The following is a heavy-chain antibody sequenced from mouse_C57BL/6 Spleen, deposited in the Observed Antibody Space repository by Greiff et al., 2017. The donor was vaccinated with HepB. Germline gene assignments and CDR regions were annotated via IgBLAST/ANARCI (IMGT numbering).Heavy chain of an antibody. J-gene: IGHJ2*01. V-gene: IGHV1-76*01. CDR1: GYTFTDYY. CDR3: ARSHYYGSSYLDY. CDR2: IYPGSGNT. Sequence: VKLVESGAELVRPGASVKLSCKASGYTFTDYYINWVKQRPGQGLEWIARIYPGSGNTYYNEKFKGKATLTAEKSSSTAYMQLSSLTSEDSAVYFCARSHYYGSSYLDYWGQGTTLTVSS. D-gene: IGHD1-1*01.